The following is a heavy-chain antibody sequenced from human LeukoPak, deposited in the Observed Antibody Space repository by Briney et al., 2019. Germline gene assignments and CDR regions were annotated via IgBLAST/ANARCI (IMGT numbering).Heavy chain of an antibody. CDR1: GYTFINYG. J-gene: IGHJ3*02. CDR3: ARLTRRGSTDAFDI. D-gene: IGHD3-16*01. V-gene: IGHV1-18*01. Sequence: ASVKVSCKASGYTFINYGTTWVRQAPGQGLEWMGWISAYNGNTNLAQKLQGRVTMTTDTSTSTAYMELRSLRSEDTAVYYCARLTRRGSTDAFDIWGQGTMVTVSS. CDR2: ISAYNGNT.